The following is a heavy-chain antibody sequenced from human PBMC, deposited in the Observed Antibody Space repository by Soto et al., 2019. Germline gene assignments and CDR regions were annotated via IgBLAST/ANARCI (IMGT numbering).Heavy chain of an antibody. CDR1: GFTFSSYA. D-gene: IGHD4-17*01. J-gene: IGHJ3*02. Sequence: PGGSLRLSCSASGFTFSSYAMHWVRQAPGKGLEYVSAISSNGGSTYYADSVKGRFTISRDNSKNTLYLQMSSLRAEDTAVYYCVKQLDDYGGNSGAFDIWGQGTMVTVSS. V-gene: IGHV3-64D*08. CDR2: ISSNGGST. CDR3: VKQLDDYGGNSGAFDI.